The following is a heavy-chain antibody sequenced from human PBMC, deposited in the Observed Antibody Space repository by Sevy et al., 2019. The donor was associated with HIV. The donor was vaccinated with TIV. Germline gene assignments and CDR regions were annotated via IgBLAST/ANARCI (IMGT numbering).Heavy chain of an antibody. J-gene: IGHJ6*02. CDR2: INSDGSST. CDR3: ARVSSAVTTYYYYGMDV. Sequence: GGSLRLSCAASGFTFSSYWMHWVRQAPGKGLVWVSRINSDGSSTSYEDSVKGRFTISRDNAKNTLYLQMNSLRAEDTAVYYCARVSSAVTTYYYYGMDVWGQGTTVTVSS. D-gene: IGHD4-17*01. CDR1: GFTFSSYW. V-gene: IGHV3-74*01.